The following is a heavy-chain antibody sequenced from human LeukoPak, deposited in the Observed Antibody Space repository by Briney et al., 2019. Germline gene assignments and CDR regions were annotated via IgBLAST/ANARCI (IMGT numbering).Heavy chain of an antibody. CDR1: GYRFTSDW. J-gene: IGHJ4*02. CDR3: ARHPFD. Sequence: GESLKISRKASGYRFTSDWIAWVRQTPGKGLEWMGIIYPGDSDTRYSPSFQGQVTISADKSISTAYLQWSSLKASDTAIYYCARHPFDWGQGTLVTVSS. V-gene: IGHV5-51*01. CDR2: IYPGDSDT.